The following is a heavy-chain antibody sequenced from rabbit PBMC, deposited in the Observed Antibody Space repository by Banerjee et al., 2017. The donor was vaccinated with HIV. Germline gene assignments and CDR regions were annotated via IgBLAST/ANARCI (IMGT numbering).Heavy chain of an antibody. V-gene: IGHV1S45*01. CDR1: GFSFSSGYW. D-gene: IGHD2-1*01. CDR3: ARSYGDYGYVNL. Sequence: EGSLTLTCTASGFSFSSGYWICWVRQAPGKGLEWIGCIGIGSGTTYYASWAKGRFTISKTSSTTVTLQMTSLTAADTATYFCARSYGDYGYVNLWGQGTLVTVS. CDR2: IGIGSGTT. J-gene: IGHJ4*01.